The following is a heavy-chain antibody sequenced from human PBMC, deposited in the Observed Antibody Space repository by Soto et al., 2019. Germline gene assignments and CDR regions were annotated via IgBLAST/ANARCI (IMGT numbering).Heavy chain of an antibody. CDR1: GFTFSSYS. CDR2: ISSSSSTI. J-gene: IGHJ4*02. D-gene: IGHD4-17*01. V-gene: IGHV3-48*02. Sequence: LRLSCAASGFTFSSYSMNWVRQAPGKGLEWVSYISSSSSTIYYADSVKGRFTISRDNAKNSLYLQMNSLRDEDTAVYYCARVGAQDYGDYATIPYYFDYWGQGTLVTVSS. CDR3: ARVGAQDYGDYATIPYYFDY.